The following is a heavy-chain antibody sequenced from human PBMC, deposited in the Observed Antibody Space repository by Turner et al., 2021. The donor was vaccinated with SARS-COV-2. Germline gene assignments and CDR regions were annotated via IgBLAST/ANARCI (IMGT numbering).Heavy chain of an antibody. CDR3: ARARWHYYDSSGYYPDAFDI. D-gene: IGHD3-22*01. J-gene: IGHJ3*02. CDR1: GTTFSSYS. CDR2: ISSSSSYI. V-gene: IGHV3-21*01. Sequence: EVQLGESGGGLGKPGGSLRLACAATGTTFSSYSMNWVRQAPGKGLEWVSSISSSSSYIYYADSVKGRFTISRDNAKNSLYLQMNSLRAEDTAVYYCARARWHYYDSSGYYPDAFDIWGQGTMVTVSS.